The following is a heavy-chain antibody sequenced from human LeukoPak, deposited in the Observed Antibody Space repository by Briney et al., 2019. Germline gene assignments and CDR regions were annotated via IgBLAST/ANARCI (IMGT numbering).Heavy chain of an antibody. CDR1: GFTFSNYA. Sequence: PGGSLRLSCAASGFTFSNYAMNWVRQAPGKGLEWVSVISGSGGNTYYADSVRGRFTISRDNSKNALYLQMNSLRAEDTAIYYCARDERLLSFLKWGQGTLVTVSS. D-gene: IGHD3-3*01. V-gene: IGHV3-23*01. J-gene: IGHJ4*02. CDR3: ARDERLLSFLK. CDR2: ISGSGGNT.